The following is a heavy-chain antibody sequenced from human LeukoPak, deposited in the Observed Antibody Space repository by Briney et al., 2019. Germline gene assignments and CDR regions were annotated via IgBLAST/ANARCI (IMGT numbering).Heavy chain of an antibody. CDR1: GYSISSGYY. J-gene: IGHJ6*02. D-gene: IGHD7-27*01. CDR2: IYHSGST. Sequence: SETLSLTCTVSGYSISSGYYWGWIRQPPGKGLEWIGSIYHSGSTYYNPSLKSRLTISVDRSKNQFSLRLSSVTAADTAMYYCARPGQLGSLYYGLDVWAQGTTVTVS. CDR3: ARPGQLGSLYYGLDV. V-gene: IGHV4-38-2*02.